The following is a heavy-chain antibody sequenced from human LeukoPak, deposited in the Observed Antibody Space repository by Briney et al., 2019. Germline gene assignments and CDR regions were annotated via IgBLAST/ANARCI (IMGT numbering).Heavy chain of an antibody. V-gene: IGHV1-18*01. CDR3: ARASERFYSGYDSEGNWFDP. D-gene: IGHD5-12*01. CDR1: ADTFTSYG. CDR2: ISAYNGNT. Sequence: ASVKVSCKPSADTFTSYGISWVSRAPGQGLEWMGWISAYNGNTNYAQKLQGRGTMTTDTSTSTAYMELRSLRSDDTAVYYCARASERFYSGYDSEGNWFDPWGQGTLVTVSS. J-gene: IGHJ5*02.